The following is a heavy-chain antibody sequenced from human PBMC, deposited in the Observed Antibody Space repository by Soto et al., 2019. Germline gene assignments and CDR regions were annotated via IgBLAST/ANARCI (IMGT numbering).Heavy chain of an antibody. CDR2: LSYDGSNK. D-gene: IGHD4-17*01. CDR1: GFTFSSYA. J-gene: IGHJ3*02. V-gene: IGHV3-30-3*01. CDR3: ARGEGGTVTTSAAFDI. Sequence: QVQLVESGGGVVQPGRSLRLSCAASGFTFSSYAMHWVRQAPGKGLEWVAVLSYDGSNKYYADSVKCRFTISRDNPKNTLYLQMNSLRAEDTAVYYCARGEGGTVTTSAAFDIWGQGTMVTVSS.